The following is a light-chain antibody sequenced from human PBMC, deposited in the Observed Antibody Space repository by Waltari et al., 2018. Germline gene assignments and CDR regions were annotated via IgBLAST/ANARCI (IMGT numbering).Light chain of an antibody. CDR3: CSHAGSSVV. CDR1: SSDVGAYNY. CDR2: EVG. J-gene: IGLJ2*01. Sequence: QSALTQPRSVSGSPGQSVTISCTGTSSDVGAYNYVSGYQPHPGKAPKLMIYEVGKRPSGVPDRCSGSKSGNTASLTISGLQAEDEADYYCCSHAGSSVVFGGGTKLTVL. V-gene: IGLV2-11*01.